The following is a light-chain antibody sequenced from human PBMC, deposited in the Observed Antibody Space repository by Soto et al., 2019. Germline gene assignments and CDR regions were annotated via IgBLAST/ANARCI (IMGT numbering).Light chain of an antibody. CDR3: QQTFGTPRT. J-gene: IGKJ1*01. Sequence: DIQMTQSPSSLSASVGDRVTITCRTTQNIRNYLNWYQQKPGKAPEVLIYAASKLQSGVPLRFSGSGSGTDFTLNITRLQPEDFATYYCQQTFGTPRTFGQGTKVDI. CDR1: QNIRNY. V-gene: IGKV1-39*01. CDR2: AAS.